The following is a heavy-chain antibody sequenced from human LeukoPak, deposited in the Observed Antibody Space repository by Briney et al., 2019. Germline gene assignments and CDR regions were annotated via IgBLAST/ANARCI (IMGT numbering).Heavy chain of an antibody. J-gene: IGHJ3*02. Sequence: SETLSLTCAVYGGSFSGYYWSWIRQPPGNRLEWIGEINHSGSTNYNPSLRSRVTISVDTSKNQFSLKLSSVTAADTAVYYRAGCYGMDAFDIWGQGTMVTVSS. V-gene: IGHV4-34*01. CDR2: INHSGST. CDR1: GGSFSGYY. CDR3: AGCYGMDAFDI. D-gene: IGHD2-2*01.